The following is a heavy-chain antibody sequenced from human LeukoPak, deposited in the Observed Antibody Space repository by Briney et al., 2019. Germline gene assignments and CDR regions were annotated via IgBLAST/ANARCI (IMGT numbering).Heavy chain of an antibody. J-gene: IGHJ4*02. D-gene: IGHD1-26*01. V-gene: IGHV3-7*01. CDR2: IKQEGGEK. CDR3: ARERSYSGSYDFDY. Sequence: GGSLTLSCGVSGLTLSIYWMTWVRPAPGGGREWVANIKQEGGEKYYVDSVKGRFTISRDNAKNSLCLQMNSLRDEETAVYYCARERSYSGSYDFDYWGQGTLVTVSS. CDR1: GLTLSIYW.